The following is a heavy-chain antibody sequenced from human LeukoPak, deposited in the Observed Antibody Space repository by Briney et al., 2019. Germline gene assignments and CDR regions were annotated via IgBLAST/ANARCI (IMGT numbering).Heavy chain of an antibody. Sequence: GGSLRLSCAVYGFTFSSYAMSWVRQAPGEGLEWVSAISSSGSSTYYADCVKGRSTISRDNTKNTQYLQMNSARAEDTGVYYCAKRYYYMDVWGKGTTVTVSS. CDR1: GFTFSSYA. CDR3: AKRYYYMDV. CDR2: ISSSGSST. J-gene: IGHJ6*03. V-gene: IGHV3-23*01.